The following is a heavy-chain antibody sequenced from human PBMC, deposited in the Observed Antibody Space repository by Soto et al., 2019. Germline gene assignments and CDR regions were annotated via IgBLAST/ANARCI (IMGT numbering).Heavy chain of an antibody. D-gene: IGHD3-22*01. J-gene: IGHJ6*02. V-gene: IGHV4-34*01. Sequence: SETLSLTCAVHGGSFSGYYWNWIRQPPGKGLEWIGEINHSGSTKYNPSLKSRVTITVDTSKHQFSLKLSSVNAADTSVYYCARGSYYYDSSAYKRINSGMDVWGQVNTVT. CDR3: ARGSYYYDSSAYKRINSGMDV. CDR1: GGSFSGYY. CDR2: INHSGST.